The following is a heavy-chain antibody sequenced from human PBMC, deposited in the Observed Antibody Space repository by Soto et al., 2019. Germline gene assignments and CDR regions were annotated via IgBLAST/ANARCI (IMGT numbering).Heavy chain of an antibody. J-gene: IGHJ6*02. CDR2: IIPIFGTA. V-gene: IGHV1-69*01. CDR1: GGTFSSYA. Sequence: QVQLVQSGAEVKKPGSSVKVSCKASGGTFSSYAISWVRRAPGQGLEWMGGIIPIFGTANYAQKFQGRVTITADESTSTAYMELSSLRSEDTAVYYCARDYYDSSGYYSAYYYGMDVWGQGTTVTVSS. CDR3: ARDYYDSSGYYSAYYYGMDV. D-gene: IGHD3-22*01.